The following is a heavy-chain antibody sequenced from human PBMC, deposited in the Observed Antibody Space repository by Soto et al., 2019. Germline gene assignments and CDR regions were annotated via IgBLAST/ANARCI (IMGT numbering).Heavy chain of an antibody. CDR1: GGSISSSNW. CDR3: ARARIVVAGTIVDD. J-gene: IGHJ4*02. CDR2: IYHSGST. D-gene: IGHD6-19*01. V-gene: IGHV4-4*02. Sequence: NPSETLSLTCAVSGGSISSSNWWSWVRQPPGKGLEWIGEIYHSGSTNYNPSLKSRVTISVDTSKNHFSLKLSSVTAAGTAVYYCARARIVVAGTIVDDWGQGTLVTVSS.